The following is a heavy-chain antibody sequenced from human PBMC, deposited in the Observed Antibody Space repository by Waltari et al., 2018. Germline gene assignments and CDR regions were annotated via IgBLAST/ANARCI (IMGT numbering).Heavy chain of an antibody. J-gene: IGHJ6*02. Sequence: EVQLLESGGGLVQPGGSLRLSCAASGLTFSSYAMSWVRQAPGKGLEWVSAISGSGGSTYYADSVKGRFTISRDNSKNTLYLQMNSLRAEDTAVYYCSRSGTDKRYYYYGMDVWGQGTTVTVSS. CDR2: ISGSGGST. D-gene: IGHD3-10*01. CDR1: GLTFSSYA. CDR3: SRSGTDKRYYYYGMDV. V-gene: IGHV3-23*01.